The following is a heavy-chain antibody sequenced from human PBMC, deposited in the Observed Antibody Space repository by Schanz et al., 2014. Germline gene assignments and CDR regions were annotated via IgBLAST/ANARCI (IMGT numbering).Heavy chain of an antibody. Sequence: QAQLMESGGGVVQPGTSLILSCSVSGFSLNTYGIHWFRQPAGKGLEWVAGIWSNGVTKYYADSVRGRFTISRDRFQNTLYLQMSSLRAEDTAVYYCARPRFGYDEVDYWGQGTLVTVSS. D-gene: IGHD5-12*01. CDR2: IWSNGVTK. CDR3: ARPRFGYDEVDY. CDR1: GFSLNTYG. V-gene: IGHV3-33*01. J-gene: IGHJ4*02.